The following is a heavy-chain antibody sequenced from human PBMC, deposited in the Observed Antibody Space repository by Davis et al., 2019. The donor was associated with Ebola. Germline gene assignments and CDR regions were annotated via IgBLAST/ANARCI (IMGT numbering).Heavy chain of an antibody. CDR2: INPSSGSA. CDR3: MTRIAARPSGWFDP. CDR1: GYTFTSHY. V-gene: IGHV1-46*01. Sequence: ASVKVSCKASGYTFTSHYMYWVRQAPGQGLEWMGIINPSSGSASYAQTFQGRVTMTRDTSTSTVHMELNSLKTEDTAVYYCMTRIAARPSGWFDPWGQGTLVTVSS. D-gene: IGHD6-6*01. J-gene: IGHJ5*02.